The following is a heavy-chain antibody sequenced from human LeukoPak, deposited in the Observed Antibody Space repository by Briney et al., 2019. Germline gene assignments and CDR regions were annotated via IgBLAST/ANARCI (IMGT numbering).Heavy chain of an antibody. J-gene: IGHJ4*02. V-gene: IGHV3-23*01. CDR1: GFTFSSYA. CDR3: AKDLRTGLVVIGFDY. Sequence: GGSLRLSCAASGFTFSSYAISWVRQAPGKGLEWVSAISGSGGSTYYADSVKGRFTISRDNSKNTLYLQMDSLRAEDTAVYHCAKDLRTGLVVIGFDYWGQGTLVTVSS. CDR2: ISGSGGST. D-gene: IGHD3-22*01.